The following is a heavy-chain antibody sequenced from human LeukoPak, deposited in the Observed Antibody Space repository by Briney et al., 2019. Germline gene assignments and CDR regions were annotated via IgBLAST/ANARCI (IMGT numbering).Heavy chain of an antibody. J-gene: IGHJ4*02. CDR1: GYNFSSNW. CDR3: ARTPNNSPFDYVS. V-gene: IGHV5-51*01. D-gene: IGHD3-16*01. CDR2: IYPGDSDI. Sequence: GESLQISCKASGYNFSSNWIAWVRQMPGKGLEWVGNIYPGDSDIRYSPSFQGQVTISADRSSNTAYLQWSSLKASDTAMFYCARTPNNSPFDYVSWGQGTLVTVSS.